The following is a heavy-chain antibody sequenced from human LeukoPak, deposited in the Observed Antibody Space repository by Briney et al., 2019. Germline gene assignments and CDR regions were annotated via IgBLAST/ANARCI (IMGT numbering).Heavy chain of an antibody. Sequence: AASVKVSCKASGYTFTDYYIHWVRQAPGQGLEWMGWINPDSGITNYSQEFQGRVTMTRGTSITTAYMEVSRLTSDDTAVYYCARGWSGYWGQGTLVTVSS. J-gene: IGHJ4*02. CDR2: INPDSGIT. V-gene: IGHV1-2*02. CDR3: ARGWSGY. CDR1: GYTFTDYY. D-gene: IGHD2-8*01.